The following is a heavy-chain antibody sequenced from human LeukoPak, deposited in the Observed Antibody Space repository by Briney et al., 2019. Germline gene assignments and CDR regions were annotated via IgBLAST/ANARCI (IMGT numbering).Heavy chain of an antibody. Sequence: ASVKVSCKASGYTFTSYDINWVRQATGQGLEWMGWMNPNSGNTGYAQKFQGRVTMTRNTSISTAYMELSSLRSEDTAVYYCARRMYYYDSGDYYYMDVWGKGTTVTISS. J-gene: IGHJ6*03. CDR1: GYTFTSYD. CDR2: MNPNSGNT. V-gene: IGHV1-8*01. CDR3: ARRMYYYDSGDYYYMDV. D-gene: IGHD3-10*01.